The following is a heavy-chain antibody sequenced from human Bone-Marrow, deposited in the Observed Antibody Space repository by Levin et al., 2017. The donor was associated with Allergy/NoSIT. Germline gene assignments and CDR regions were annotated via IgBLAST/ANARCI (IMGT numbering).Heavy chain of an antibody. CDR2: INHSGST. V-gene: IGHV4-34*01. CDR1: GGSFSGYY. Sequence: PSETLSLTCAVYGGSFSGYYWSWIRQPPGKGLEWIGEINHSGSTNYNPSLKSRVTISVDTSKNQFSLKLSSVTAADTAVYYCARGDLFGYPNYGMDVWGQGTTVTVSS. J-gene: IGHJ6*02. CDR3: ARGDLFGYPNYGMDV. D-gene: IGHD6-25*01.